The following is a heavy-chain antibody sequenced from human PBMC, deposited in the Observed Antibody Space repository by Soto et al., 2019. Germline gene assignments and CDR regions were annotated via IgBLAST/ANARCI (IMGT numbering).Heavy chain of an antibody. CDR3: ARSGYFDY. CDR2: ISSTGNTI. CDR1: GFTFSTYI. J-gene: IGHJ4*02. Sequence: GGSLRLSCAASGFTFSTYIMNWVRQAPGKGLEWVSYISSTGNTIYYPDSVKGRFTISRDTAKKSLYLQMNSLRAEDTAVYYCARSGYFDYWGQGTLVTVSS. D-gene: IGHD2-8*02. V-gene: IGHV3-48*01.